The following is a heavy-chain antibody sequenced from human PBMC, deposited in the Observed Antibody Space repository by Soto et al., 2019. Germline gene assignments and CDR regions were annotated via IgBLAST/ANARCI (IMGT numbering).Heavy chain of an antibody. V-gene: IGHV3-9*01. Sequence: EVQLVESGGGLVQPGRSLRLSCAASGFTFDDYAMHWVRQAPGKGLEWVSTITWNSGSIGYADSVKGRFTISRDNAKNSLYLEMDSPGAEDTALYYCGKDIGYSGSYIVFWGQGTLVTVSS. J-gene: IGHJ4*02. CDR2: ITWNSGSI. D-gene: IGHD1-26*01. CDR3: GKDIGYSGSYIVF. CDR1: GFTFDDYA.